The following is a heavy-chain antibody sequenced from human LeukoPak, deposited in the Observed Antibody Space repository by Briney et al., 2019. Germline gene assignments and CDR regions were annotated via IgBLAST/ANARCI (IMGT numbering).Heavy chain of an antibody. Sequence: SETLSLTCAVYGGSFSGHYWSWIRQPPGKGLEWIGEINHSGSTNYNPSLKSRVTISVDTSKNQFSLKLSSVTAADTAVYYCARGGDIVVVPAATGPKGTFDYWGQGTLVTVSS. CDR3: ARGGDIVVVPAATGPKGTFDY. V-gene: IGHV4-34*01. J-gene: IGHJ4*02. CDR1: GGSFSGHY. CDR2: INHSGST. D-gene: IGHD2-2*01.